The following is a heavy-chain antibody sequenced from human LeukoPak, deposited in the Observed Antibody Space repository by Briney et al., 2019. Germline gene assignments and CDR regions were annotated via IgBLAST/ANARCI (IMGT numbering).Heavy chain of an antibody. CDR3: AREYDSSGGSNWFDP. D-gene: IGHD3-22*01. Sequence: SEALSLTCTVSGVSISSSSYYWGWIRQPPGKGLEWIGSIYYSGSTYYNPSLKSRVTISVDTSKNQFSLKLSSVTAADTAVYYCAREYDSSGGSNWFDPWGQGTLVTVSS. J-gene: IGHJ5*02. CDR1: GVSISSSSYY. V-gene: IGHV4-39*07. CDR2: IYYSGST.